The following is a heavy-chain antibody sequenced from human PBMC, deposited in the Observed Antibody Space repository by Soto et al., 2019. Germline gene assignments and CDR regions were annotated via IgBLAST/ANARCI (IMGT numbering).Heavy chain of an antibody. V-gene: IGHV2-70*01. CDR3: ARIPRTPEVYYYYGMDV. Sequence: SGPTLVNPTQTLTLTCTFSGFSLSTSGMCVSWIRQPPGKALEWLALIDWDDDKYYSTSLKTRLTISKDTSKNQVVLTMTNMDPVDTATYYCARIPRTPEVYYYYGMDVWGQGTTVTVSS. J-gene: IGHJ6*02. CDR1: GFSLSTSGMC. CDR2: IDWDDDK.